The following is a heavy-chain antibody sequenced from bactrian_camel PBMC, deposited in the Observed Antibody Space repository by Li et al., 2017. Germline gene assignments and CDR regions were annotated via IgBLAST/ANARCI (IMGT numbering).Heavy chain of an antibody. CDR1: GFTFSGYW. CDR2: IGAVDDK. CDR3: AAGFFSCGERSWYTY. V-gene: IGHV3S1*01. D-gene: IGHD2*01. J-gene: IGHJ4*01. Sequence: QVQLVESGGALMQPGGSLTLSCTASGFTFSGYWMYWVRQAPGKGLEWVSAIGAVDDKYYADSVKGRFTISRNNDENTLYLQMSNLRTEDAAEYYCAAGFFSCGERSWYTYWGQGTQVTVS.